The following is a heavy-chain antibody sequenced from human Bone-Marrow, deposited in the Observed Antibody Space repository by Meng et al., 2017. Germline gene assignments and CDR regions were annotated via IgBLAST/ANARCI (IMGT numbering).Heavy chain of an antibody. CDR3: AGLLWFGELRGGFDA. CDR1: GYTFTGYY. V-gene: IGHV1-18*04. CDR2: ISAYNGNT. Sequence: ASVKVSCKASGYTFTGYYMHWVRQAPGQGLEWMGWISAYNGNTNYAQKLQGRVTMTTDTSTSTAYMELRSMRSDDTAVYYCAGLLWFGELRGGFDAWGQGTLVTVSS. J-gene: IGHJ5*02. D-gene: IGHD3-10*01.